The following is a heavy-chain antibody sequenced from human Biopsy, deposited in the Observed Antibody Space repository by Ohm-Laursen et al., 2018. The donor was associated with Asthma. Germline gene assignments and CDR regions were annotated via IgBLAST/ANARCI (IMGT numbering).Heavy chain of an antibody. V-gene: IGHV1-2*06. J-gene: IGHJ5*02. CDR2: INPNSGGT. D-gene: IGHD6-13*01. CDR1: GYTFIGCH. CDR3: ARGQKSAGDRWFDP. Sequence: AASVKVSCKASGYTFIGCHIHWMRQAPGQGLEWMGRINPNSGGTNYAQKFQGRVTMTRDKSTSTAYMEVSRLRTDDTAVYYCARGQKSAGDRWFDPWGQGTLVTVSS.